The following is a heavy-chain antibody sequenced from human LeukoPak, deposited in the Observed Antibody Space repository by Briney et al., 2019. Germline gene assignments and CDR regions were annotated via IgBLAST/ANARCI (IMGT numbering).Heavy chain of an antibody. V-gene: IGHV4-61*01. D-gene: IGHD2-15*01. J-gene: IGHJ4*02. CDR2: IYYSGST. CDR3: ARSHDNCSGGSCYPPNFDY. CDR1: GGSVSSGSYY. Sequence: SETLSLTCTVSGGSVSSGSYYWSWIRQPPGKGLEWIGYIYYSGSTYYNPSLKSRVTISVDTSKNQFSLKLSSVTAADTAVYYCARSHDNCSGGSCYPPNFDYWGQGTLVTVSS.